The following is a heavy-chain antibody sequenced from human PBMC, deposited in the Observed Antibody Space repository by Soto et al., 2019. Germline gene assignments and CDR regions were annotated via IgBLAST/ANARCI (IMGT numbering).Heavy chain of an antibody. Sequence: EMQLLESGGGLVQPGGSLRLSCAASGFTFSSYAMSWVRQAPGKGLELVSAISGSGGSTYYADSLKGRFTISRDNSKNTLYLQMNSQRAEDTAVYYCAKETYYYGSGTSPFDYWGQGTLVTVSS. CDR1: GFTFSSYA. CDR3: AKETYYYGSGTSPFDY. J-gene: IGHJ4*02. D-gene: IGHD3-10*01. CDR2: ISGSGGST. V-gene: IGHV3-23*01.